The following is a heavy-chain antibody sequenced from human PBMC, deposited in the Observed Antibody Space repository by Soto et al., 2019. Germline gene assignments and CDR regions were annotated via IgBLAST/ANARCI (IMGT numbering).Heavy chain of an antibody. Sequence: ASVKVSCKVSGYTLTELSMHWVRQAPGKGLEWMGGLDPEDGETIYAQKFQGRVTMTEDTSTDTAYMEPSSLRSEDTAVYYCATFYDFWSGYPPLDYWGQGTLVTVSS. CDR3: ATFYDFWSGYPPLDY. J-gene: IGHJ4*02. CDR1: GYTLTELS. V-gene: IGHV1-24*01. D-gene: IGHD3-3*01. CDR2: LDPEDGET.